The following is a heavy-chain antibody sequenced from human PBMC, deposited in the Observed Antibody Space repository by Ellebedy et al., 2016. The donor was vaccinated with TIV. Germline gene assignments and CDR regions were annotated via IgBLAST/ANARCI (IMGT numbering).Heavy chain of an antibody. V-gene: IGHV6-1*01. Sequence: SQTLSLTXXISGDSVSSNSAAWNWIRQSPSRGLEWLGRTYYRSNWNNEYAVSVKSRITINPDTSKNQFSLQLNSVTPEDTAVYYCARESYYGSGKPNPLAYWGQGTLVTVSS. CDR3: ARESYYGSGKPNPLAY. D-gene: IGHD3-10*01. CDR2: TYYRSNWNN. J-gene: IGHJ4*02. CDR1: GDSVSSNSAA.